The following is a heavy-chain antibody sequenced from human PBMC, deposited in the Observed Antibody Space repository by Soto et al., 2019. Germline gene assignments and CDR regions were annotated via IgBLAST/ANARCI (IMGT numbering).Heavy chain of an antibody. CDR2: IYYSGST. CDR1: GDSVSSATYY. J-gene: IGHJ5*02. V-gene: IGHV4-61*01. D-gene: IGHD1-7*01. Sequence: SDTLSLTCTVSGDSVSSATYYWSWIRQPPGKALEWIGSIYYSGSTNYNPPLRSRVIMSVDTSKNQFSLNLSSVTAADTAVYYCARERGTANNHNGLAPWGQGTLVTVS. CDR3: ARERGTANNHNGLAP.